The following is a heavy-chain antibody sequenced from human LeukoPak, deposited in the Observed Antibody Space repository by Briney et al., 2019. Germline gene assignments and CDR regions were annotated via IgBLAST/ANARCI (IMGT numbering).Heavy chain of an antibody. D-gene: IGHD5-18*01. CDR3: ARGGYSYGYDFDY. Sequence: GASVKVSCKASGHTFTGYYMHWVRQAPGQGLEWMGWINPNSGGTNYAQKFQGRVTMTRDTSISTAYMELSTLRSDDTAVYYCARGGYSYGYDFDYWGQGTLVTVSS. CDR1: GHTFTGYY. V-gene: IGHV1-2*02. CDR2: INPNSGGT. J-gene: IGHJ4*02.